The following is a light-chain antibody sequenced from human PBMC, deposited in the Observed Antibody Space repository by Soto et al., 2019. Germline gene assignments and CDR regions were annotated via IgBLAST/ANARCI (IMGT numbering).Light chain of an antibody. Sequence: DIPMTQSPSTLSASVGDRVTITCRASQSINIWLAWYQQKPGKAPKLLIYKASILESGVPSRFSGGRSGTEFTLTISSLQPDDFATYYCQQYETSPYTFGQGTKLEIK. CDR1: QSINIW. V-gene: IGKV1-5*03. CDR2: KAS. CDR3: QQYETSPYT. J-gene: IGKJ2*01.